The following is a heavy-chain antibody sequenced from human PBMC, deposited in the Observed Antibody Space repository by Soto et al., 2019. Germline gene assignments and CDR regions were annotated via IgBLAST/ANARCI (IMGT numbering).Heavy chain of an antibody. D-gene: IGHD5-18*01. Sequence: QLQLQESGPGLVKPSETLSLTCTVSGGSISSSSYYWGWIRQPPGKGLEWIGSIYYSGSTYYNPSLKSRVTISVDTSKNQFSLKLSSVTAADTAVYYCARHLSQAMVTFDYWGQGTLVTVSS. V-gene: IGHV4-39*01. CDR3: ARHLSQAMVTFDY. CDR1: GGSISSSSYY. J-gene: IGHJ4*02. CDR2: IYYSGST.